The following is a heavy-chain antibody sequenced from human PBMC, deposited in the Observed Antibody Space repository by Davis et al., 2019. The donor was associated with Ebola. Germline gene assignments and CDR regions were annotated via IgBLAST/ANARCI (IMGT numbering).Heavy chain of an antibody. Sequence: GGSLRLSCAASGFTFSGSAMHWVRQASGKGLEWVGRIRSKANSYSTAYAASVKGRFTISRDDSKNTAYLQMNSLKTEDTAVYYCTTTTTVFDYWGQGSLVTVSS. D-gene: IGHD4-11*01. V-gene: IGHV3-73*01. CDR1: GFTFSGSA. CDR2: IRSKANSYST. CDR3: TTTTTVFDY. J-gene: IGHJ4*02.